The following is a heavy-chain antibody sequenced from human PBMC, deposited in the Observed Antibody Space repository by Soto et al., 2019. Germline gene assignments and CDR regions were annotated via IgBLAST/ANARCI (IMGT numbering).Heavy chain of an antibody. D-gene: IGHD2-2*03. CDR1: GYTFTGYY. V-gene: IGHV1-2*02. Sequence: AASVKVSCKASGYTFTGYYMHWVRQAPGQGLEWMGWINPNSGGTNYAQKFQGRVTMTRDTSISTAYMELSRLRSDDTAVYYCARDGYCSSTSCSGYYYYGMDVWGQGTTVTVSS. J-gene: IGHJ6*02. CDR3: ARDGYCSSTSCSGYYYYGMDV. CDR2: INPNSGGT.